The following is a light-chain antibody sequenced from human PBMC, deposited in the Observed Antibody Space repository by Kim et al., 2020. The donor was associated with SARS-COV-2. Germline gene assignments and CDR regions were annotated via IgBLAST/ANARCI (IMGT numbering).Light chain of an antibody. J-gene: IGKJ5*01. Sequence: EIVLTQSPATLSLSPGERATLSCRASQSVSSYLAWYQQKPGQAPRLLIYDASNRATGIPARFSGSGSGTDFTLTISSLEPEDFAVYYCQQRSNRPQITVGQGTRREIK. CDR1: QSVSSY. CDR2: DAS. CDR3: QQRSNRPQIT. V-gene: IGKV3-11*01.